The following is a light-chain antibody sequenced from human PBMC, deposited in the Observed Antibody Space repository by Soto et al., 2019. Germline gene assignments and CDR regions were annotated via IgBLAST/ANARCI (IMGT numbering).Light chain of an antibody. J-gene: IGKJ5*01. V-gene: IGKV1-12*01. CDR1: QGISSW. Sequence: DIQMTQSPSSVSASVGDRVTITCRASQGISSWLAWYQVEPGRAPKLLIYAASSLQTGVPLRFSGSGSGTDFILTISSLQPEDVATYYCQQLDRFPLTFGQGTRLEIK. CDR3: QQLDRFPLT. CDR2: AAS.